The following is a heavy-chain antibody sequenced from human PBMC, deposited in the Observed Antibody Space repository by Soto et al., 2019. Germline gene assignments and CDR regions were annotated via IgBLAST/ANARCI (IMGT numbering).Heavy chain of an antibody. V-gene: IGHV4-31*03. Sequence: QVQLQESGPGLVKPSQTLSLTCTVSGGSISSGGYYWSWIRQHPGKGLEWIGYIYYSGSTYYNPSLKGRVTISVDTSKNQFSLKLSSVTAADTAVYYCARVVGATVTPGLYPFDIWGQGTMVTVSS. CDR2: IYYSGST. D-gene: IGHD4-4*01. CDR3: ARVVGATVTPGLYPFDI. CDR1: GGSISSGGYY. J-gene: IGHJ3*02.